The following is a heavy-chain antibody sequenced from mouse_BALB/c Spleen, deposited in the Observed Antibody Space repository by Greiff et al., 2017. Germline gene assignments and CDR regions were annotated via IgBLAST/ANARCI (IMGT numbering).Heavy chain of an antibody. D-gene: IGHD4-1*01. CDR3: ARPWDWYFDV. J-gene: IGHJ1*01. Sequence: EVNLVESGGGLVQPGGSLKLSCAASGFTFSSYGMSWVRQTPDKRLELVATINSNGGSTYYPDSVKSRFTISRDNAKNTLYLQMSSLKSEDTAMYYCARPWDWYFDVWGAGTTVTVSS. CDR2: INSNGGST. V-gene: IGHV5-6-3*01. CDR1: GFTFSSYG.